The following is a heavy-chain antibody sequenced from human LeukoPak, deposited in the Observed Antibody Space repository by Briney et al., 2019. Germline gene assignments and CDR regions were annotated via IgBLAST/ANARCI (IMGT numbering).Heavy chain of an antibody. V-gene: IGHV4-34*01. CDR3: VTEPGYCTGGRCYGGWFDP. Sequence: PSETLSLTCAVYGGSFSGYYWSWIRQAPGKGLEWIGEINHSGNTNYNPSLKSRVTISVDTSKNQFSLKLSSVSAADTAVYYCVTEPGYCTGGRCYGGWFDPWGQGTLVTVSS. CDR2: INHSGNT. J-gene: IGHJ5*02. D-gene: IGHD2-15*01. CDR1: GGSFSGYY.